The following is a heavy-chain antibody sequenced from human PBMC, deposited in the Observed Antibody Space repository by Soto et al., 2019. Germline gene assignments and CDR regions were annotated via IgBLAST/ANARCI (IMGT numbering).Heavy chain of an antibody. Sequence: GGSLRLSCAASGFTVSSFWMDWVRQSPGKGLELVANISPDGSEKQYVDSVKGRFTISRDNANNALYLQMSSVTAEDSALYHRLRSLDSWGQGTRVTVSS. CDR3: LRSLDS. J-gene: IGHJ4*02. CDR1: GFTVSSFW. CDR2: ISPDGSEK. V-gene: IGHV3-7*01.